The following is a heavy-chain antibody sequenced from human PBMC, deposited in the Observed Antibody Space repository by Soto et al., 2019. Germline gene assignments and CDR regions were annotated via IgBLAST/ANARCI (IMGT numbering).Heavy chain of an antibody. CDR2: ITNNGGSD. CDR3: VRDDDQEANALDY. V-gene: IGHV3-33*01. Sequence: QVQLVESGGDVVQPGRSLRLSCAASGFTFRNYGMHWVRQAPGKGLERVAVITNNGGSDHYADSLKGRFTISRDNSKNTLYLQMNSLRAEDTAVYYCVRDDDQEANALDYWGQGTLVTVSS. CDR1: GFTFRNYG. D-gene: IGHD2-2*01. J-gene: IGHJ4*02.